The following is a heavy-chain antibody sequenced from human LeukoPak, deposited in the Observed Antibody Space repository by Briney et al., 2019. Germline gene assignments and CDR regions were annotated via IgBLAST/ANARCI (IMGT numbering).Heavy chain of an antibody. CDR3: IRQVAAAAYYYSYGMDV. J-gene: IGHJ6*02. V-gene: IGHV3-73*01. D-gene: IGHD6-13*01. CDR1: GFTFSGSA. Sequence: GRSLRLSCAASGFTFSGSAMHWVRQASGKGLEWVGLIRSKSNNYATAYAASVKGRFTISRDDSRNTAYLQMSSLKTEDTAVYYCIRQVAAAAYYYSYGMDVWGQGTTVTVSS. CDR2: IRSKSNNYAT.